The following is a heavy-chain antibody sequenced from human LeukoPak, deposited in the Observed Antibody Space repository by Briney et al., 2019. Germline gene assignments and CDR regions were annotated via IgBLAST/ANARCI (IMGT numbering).Heavy chain of an antibody. CDR3: ARVPSDY. Sequence: GGSLRLSCAASGFTFSSYSMNWVRQAPGKGLEWVSSISSSSGYIYYADSVKGRSTISRDNAKNSLYLQMNSLRAEDTAVYYCARVPSDYRGQGTLVTVSS. J-gene: IGHJ4*02. CDR1: GFTFSSYS. V-gene: IGHV3-21*06. CDR2: ISSSSGYI.